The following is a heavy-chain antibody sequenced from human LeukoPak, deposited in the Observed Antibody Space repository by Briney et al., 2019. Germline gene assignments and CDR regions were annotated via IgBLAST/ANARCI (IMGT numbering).Heavy chain of an antibody. CDR2: IRYDGSNK. Sequence: GGSLRLSCAASGFTFSSYVMHWVRQAPGKGLEWVAFIRYDGSNKYYAESVKGRFTISRDNSKNTLYLQMNSLRAEDTAVYYCAKGDGCSGGSCYEGGYYYYMDVWGKGTTVTVSS. J-gene: IGHJ6*03. V-gene: IGHV3-30*02. D-gene: IGHD2-15*01. CDR3: AKGDGCSGGSCYEGGYYYYMDV. CDR1: GFTFSSYV.